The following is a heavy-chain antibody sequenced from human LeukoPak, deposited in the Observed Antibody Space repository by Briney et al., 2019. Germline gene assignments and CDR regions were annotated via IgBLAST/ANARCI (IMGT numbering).Heavy chain of an antibody. CDR2: IIPIFGTA. V-gene: IGHV1-69*13. J-gene: IGHJ3*02. Sequence: SVKVSCKASGGTFISYAISWVRQAPGQGLEWMGGIIPIFGTANYAQKFQGRVTITADESTSTAYMELSSLRSEDTAVYYCARDRNYYDSSGPDAFDIWGQGTMVTVSS. CDR1: GGTFISYA. CDR3: ARDRNYYDSSGPDAFDI. D-gene: IGHD3-22*01.